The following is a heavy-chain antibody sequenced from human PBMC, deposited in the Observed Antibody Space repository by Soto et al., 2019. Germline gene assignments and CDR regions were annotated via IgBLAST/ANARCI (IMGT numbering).Heavy chain of an antibody. CDR1: GGTFSSYT. CDR2: IIPILGIA. J-gene: IGHJ5*02. CDR3: AGCIAAAGPRGWFDP. Sequence: QVQLVQSGAEVKKPGSSVKVSCKASGGTFSSYTISWVRQAPGQGLEWMGRIIPILGIANYAQKFQGRVTITADKSTSTAYMELSSLRSEDTAVYYCAGCIAAAGPRGWFDPWGQGTLVTVSS. D-gene: IGHD6-13*01. V-gene: IGHV1-69*02.